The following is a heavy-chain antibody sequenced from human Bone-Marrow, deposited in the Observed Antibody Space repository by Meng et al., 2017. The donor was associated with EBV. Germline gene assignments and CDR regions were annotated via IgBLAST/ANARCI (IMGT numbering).Heavy chain of an antibody. CDR3: LLQVQDDDY. J-gene: IGHJ4*02. CDR2: IYHSGST. Sequence: GWLQGSGPGLGKPAGNLPFTCAVTGGSISSSNWGSWVRQPPGKGLEWIGEIYHSGSTNYNPSLKSRVTISVDKSKNQFSLKLSSVTAADTAVYYCLLQVQDDDYWGQGTLVTVSS. V-gene: IGHV4-4*02. D-gene: IGHD1-1*01. CDR1: GGSISSSNW.